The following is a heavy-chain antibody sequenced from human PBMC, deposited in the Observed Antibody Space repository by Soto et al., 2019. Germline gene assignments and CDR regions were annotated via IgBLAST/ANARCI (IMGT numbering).Heavy chain of an antibody. J-gene: IGHJ6*02. CDR1: GFSFTNYG. CDR2: ISDDGSKK. V-gene: IGHV3-30*03. D-gene: IGHD2-21*02. Sequence: QVQLVESGGGVVQPGRSLKVSCAASGFSFTNYGMHWVRQAPGKGLEWVAVISDDGSKKYYADSVKGRFTISRDNLRNTLDRQLNSLRPEDTAVDYCARPWIPSRRGGGNSYGMDFWGQGTTVIFAS. CDR3: ARPWIPSRRGGGNSYGMDF.